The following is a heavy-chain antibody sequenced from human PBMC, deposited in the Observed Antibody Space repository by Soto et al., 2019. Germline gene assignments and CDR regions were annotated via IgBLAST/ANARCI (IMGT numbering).Heavy chain of an antibody. J-gene: IGHJ6*02. CDR1: GGTFSRYT. CDR2: IIPIVDIP. D-gene: IGHD2-8*02. CDR3: ASHFTGVLVLGTSPPGGDNFGWDV. V-gene: IGHV1-69*02. Sequence: QVQLVQSGAEVKKPGSSVKVSCKASGGTFSRYTFTWVRQAPGQGLEWMGRIIPIVDIPNYAQKFQGRVTITADKSTTTAYMELSRLTSGDTAVYYCASHFTGVLVLGTSPPGGDNFGWDVWGQGTTVSVS.